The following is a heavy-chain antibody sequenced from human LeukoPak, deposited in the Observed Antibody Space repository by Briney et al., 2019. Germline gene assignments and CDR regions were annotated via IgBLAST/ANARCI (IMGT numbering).Heavy chain of an antibody. J-gene: IGHJ4*02. V-gene: IGHV4-59*01. D-gene: IGHD6-19*01. CDR3: AGAGSSGWIFDY. CDR2: IYYSGST. CDR1: GGSISSYY. Sequence: SETLSLTCTVSGGSISSYYWSWIRQPPGKGLEWIGYIYYSGSTNYNPSLKSRVTISVDTSKNQFSLKLSSVTAADTAVYYCAGAGSSGWIFDYWGQGTLVTVSS.